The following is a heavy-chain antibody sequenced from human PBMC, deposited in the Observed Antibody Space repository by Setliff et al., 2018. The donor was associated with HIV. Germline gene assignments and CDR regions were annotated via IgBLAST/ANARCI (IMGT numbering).Heavy chain of an antibody. CDR2: ISGSSSPI. D-gene: IGHD1-26*01. J-gene: IGHJ4*02. Sequence: GGSLRLSCAASGLTFSTHSMNWVRQAPGKGLEWVSYISGSSSPIYYADSVKGRFTISRDNAKNSLYLQMNSLTAEDTAVYYRASDYMWAFDYWGQGTLVTVSS. CDR1: GLTFSTHS. CDR3: ASDYMWAFDY. V-gene: IGHV3-48*04.